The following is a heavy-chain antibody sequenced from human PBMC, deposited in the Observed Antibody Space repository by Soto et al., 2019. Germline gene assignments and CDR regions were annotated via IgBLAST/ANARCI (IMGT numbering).Heavy chain of an antibody. CDR1: GFTFSSHA. Sequence: GGSLRLSCAASGFTFSSHAMSWVRQAPGKGLEWVSAISGSGGSTYYADSVKGRFTISRDNSKNTLYLQMNSLRAEDTAVYYCARTYCSSTSCYFDSVPYGAFDIWGQGTMVTVSS. V-gene: IGHV3-23*01. D-gene: IGHD2-2*01. J-gene: IGHJ3*02. CDR3: ARTYCSSTSCYFDSVPYGAFDI. CDR2: ISGSGGST.